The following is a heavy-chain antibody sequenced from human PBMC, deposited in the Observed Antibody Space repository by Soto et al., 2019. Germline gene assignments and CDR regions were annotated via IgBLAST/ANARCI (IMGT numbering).Heavy chain of an antibody. CDR1: GFTFSSYG. Sequence: PGGSLRLSCAASGFTFSSYGMHWVRQAPGKGLEWVAVISYDGSNKYYADSVKGRFTISRDNSKNTLYLQMNSLRAEDTAVYYCAKDVVVGATTGLGDYYYYYGMDVWAKGPRSPSP. CDR3: AKDVVVGATTGLGDYYYYYGMDV. CDR2: ISYDGSNK. V-gene: IGHV3-30*18. D-gene: IGHD1-26*01. J-gene: IGHJ6*02.